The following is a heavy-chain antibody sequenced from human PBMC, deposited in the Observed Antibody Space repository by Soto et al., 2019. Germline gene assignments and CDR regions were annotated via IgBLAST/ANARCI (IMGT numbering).Heavy chain of an antibody. CDR3: ARLPGPLVAVLYIYPLDGREAMSDVDV. D-gene: IGHD6-19*01. V-gene: IGHV3-30-3*01. CDR1: GFTFNYYP. CDR2: VSFDGSNK. J-gene: IGHJ6*02. Sequence: QMQLVESGGGVVQPGGSLRLSCAASGFTFNYYPMHWVRQAPGKGLEWVAVVSFDGSNKYYADSVKGRFTISKDNSKNTLYLQMNSLRREDTAVYCGARLPGPLVAVLYIYPLDGREAMSDVDVWGQGTTVTVSS.